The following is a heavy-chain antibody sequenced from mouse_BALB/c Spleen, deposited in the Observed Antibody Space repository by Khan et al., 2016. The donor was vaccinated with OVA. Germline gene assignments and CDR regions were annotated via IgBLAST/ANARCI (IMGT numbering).Heavy chain of an antibody. J-gene: IGHJ2*01. CDR3: ARNREPDYFDY. Sequence: QVQLKESGPGLVAPSQSLSITCTVSGFSLTSHGVHWVRQPPGKGLEWLGVIWAGGSTNYNSALMPRLSISKDSSKSQVFLKMNSLQTDDTAMYYCARNREPDYFDYWGQGTTLTVSS. V-gene: IGHV2-9*02. CDR2: IWAGGST. CDR1: GFSLTSHG.